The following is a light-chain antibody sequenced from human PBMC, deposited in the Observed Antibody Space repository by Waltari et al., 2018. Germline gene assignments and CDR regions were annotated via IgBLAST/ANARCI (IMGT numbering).Light chain of an antibody. V-gene: IGKV3-20*01. CDR3: QQYDGSILT. CDR2: GAS. Sequence: IVLTQSPDTLSLSPGQRATLSCRASQTINNNFLVWYQQKPGQAPRLLLHGASSRATGCPDRCSGSGSGTDFTLTISRLEPEDVAVYYCQQYDGSILTFGGGTKVEI. CDR1: QTINNNF. J-gene: IGKJ4*01.